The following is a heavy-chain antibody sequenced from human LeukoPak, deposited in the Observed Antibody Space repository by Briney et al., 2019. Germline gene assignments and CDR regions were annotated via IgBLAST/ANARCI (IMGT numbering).Heavy chain of an antibody. CDR1: GFTFSTSW. CDR2: IKQDGSET. J-gene: IGHJ4*02. V-gene: IGHV3-7*01. Sequence: GGCLRLSCAASGFTFSTSWMSWVRQASGKGLEWVANIKQDGSETNYVDSVKGRFTISRDNAKDSLYLQMNSLRAEDTAVYYCARPRVPDSWGQGTLVTVSS. CDR3: ARPRVPDS.